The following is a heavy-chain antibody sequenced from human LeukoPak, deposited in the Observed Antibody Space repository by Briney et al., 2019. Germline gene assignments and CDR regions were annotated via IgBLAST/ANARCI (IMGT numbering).Heavy chain of an antibody. J-gene: IGHJ4*02. CDR1: GGSISSYY. D-gene: IGHD3-22*01. CDR3: ARQSISGSSLSYFDY. V-gene: IGHV4-59*01. CDR2: IYDSGST. Sequence: SETLSLTCTVSGGSISSYYWSWIRQPPGKGLEWIGNIYDSGSTNYNPSLKSRVTISVDTSKNQCSLKLSSATAADTAVYYCARQSISGSSLSYFDYWGQGTLVNVSS.